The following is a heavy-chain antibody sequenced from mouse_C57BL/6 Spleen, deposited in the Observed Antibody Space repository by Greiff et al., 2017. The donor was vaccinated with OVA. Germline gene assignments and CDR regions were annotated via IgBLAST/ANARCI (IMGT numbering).Heavy chain of an antibody. Sequence: QVQLQQSGAELVKPGASVKLSCKASGYTFTEYTIHWVKQRSGQGLEWIGWFYPGSGSIKYNEKFKDKATLTADKYSSTVYMELSRLTSEDSAVYFCARHEGDYDYDIYAMDYWGQGTSVTVSS. J-gene: IGHJ4*01. CDR3: ARHEGDYDYDIYAMDY. CDR1: GYTFTEYT. CDR2: FYPGSGSI. D-gene: IGHD2-4*01. V-gene: IGHV1-62-2*01.